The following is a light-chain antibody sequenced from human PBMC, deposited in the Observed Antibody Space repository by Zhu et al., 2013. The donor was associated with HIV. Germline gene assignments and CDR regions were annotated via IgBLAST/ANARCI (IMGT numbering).Light chain of an antibody. CDR1: TPISGLI. CDR2: RSI. CDR3: AAWDDSLGGHYV. V-gene: IGLV1-47*01. Sequence: QSALTQPPSASGTPDRESPSLVLGATPISGLILFPGFNTSRKRPPNLLIYRSIQRPSGVPERFSASKSDTAASLDISDLRSDDEGDYYCAAWDDSLGGHYVFGTGTQVTVL. J-gene: IGLJ1*01.